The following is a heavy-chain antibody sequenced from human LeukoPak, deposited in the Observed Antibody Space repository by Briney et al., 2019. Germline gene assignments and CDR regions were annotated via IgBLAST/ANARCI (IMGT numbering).Heavy chain of an antibody. D-gene: IGHD4-17*01. CDR2: ISGSGGST. CDR3: AKRPQNYGADY. V-gene: IGHV3-23*01. J-gene: IGHJ4*02. CDR1: GFTFSDYA. Sequence: RTGGSLRLSCAASGFTFSDYALSWVRQAPGKGLEWVSDISGSGGSTNYADSVKGRFTISRDNSKNTLYLQMNSLRAEDTAVYYCAKRPQNYGADYWGLGTLVAVSS.